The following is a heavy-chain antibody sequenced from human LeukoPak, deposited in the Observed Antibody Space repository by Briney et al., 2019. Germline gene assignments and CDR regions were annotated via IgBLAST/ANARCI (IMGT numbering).Heavy chain of an antibody. V-gene: IGHV3-74*01. CDR3: AKEDYYDSSGYPLDH. Sequence: GGSLRLSCAASGFTFSNYWMHWVRQGPGKGLVWVSRISGDGTTTSYADSAKGRFTISRDNSKNTLYLQMNSLRAEDTAVYYCAKEDYYDSSGYPLDHWGQGTLVTVSS. J-gene: IGHJ4*02. CDR2: ISGDGTTT. D-gene: IGHD3-22*01. CDR1: GFTFSNYW.